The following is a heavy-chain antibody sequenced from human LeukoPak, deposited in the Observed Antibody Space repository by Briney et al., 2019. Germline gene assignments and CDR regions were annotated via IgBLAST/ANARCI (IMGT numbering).Heavy chain of an antibody. Sequence: PGGSLRLSCAASGFTFSSYWMSWVRQAPGKGLEWVANIKQDGSEKYYVDSVKGRFTISRDNAKNSLYLQMNSLRAEDTAVYYCARAPLYDILTGYQDKHFDYWGQGTLVTVSS. CDR3: ARAPLYDILTGYQDKHFDY. D-gene: IGHD3-9*01. J-gene: IGHJ4*02. V-gene: IGHV3-7*01. CDR2: IKQDGSEK. CDR1: GFTFSSYW.